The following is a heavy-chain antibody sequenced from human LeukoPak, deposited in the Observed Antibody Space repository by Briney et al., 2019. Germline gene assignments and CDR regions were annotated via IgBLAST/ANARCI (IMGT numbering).Heavy chain of an antibody. V-gene: IGHV3-48*03. J-gene: IGHJ6*03. CDR2: ISSRAGSI. CDR3: ARVAGTSHYYYYYYMDV. CDR1: GFTFSTYE. Sequence: PGGSLRLSCSASGFTFSTYEMNWVRQAPGKGLEWVSSISSRAGSIYYADSVKGRFTISRDNAKNSLYLQMNSLRSEDTAVYYCARVAGTSHYYYYYYMDVWGKGTTVTVSS. D-gene: IGHD6-19*01.